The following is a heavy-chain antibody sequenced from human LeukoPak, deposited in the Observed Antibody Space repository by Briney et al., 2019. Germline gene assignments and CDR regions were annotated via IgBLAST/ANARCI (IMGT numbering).Heavy chain of an antibody. Sequence: PGGSLRLSCAASEFTFSSYAMSWVRQAPGKGLEWVSSISSSSSYIYYADSVKGRFTISRDNAKNSLYLQMNSLRAEDTAVYYRARDWAAAGATDPWGQGTLVTVSS. CDR2: ISSSSSYI. CDR1: EFTFSSYA. CDR3: ARDWAAAGATDP. D-gene: IGHD6-13*01. J-gene: IGHJ5*02. V-gene: IGHV3-21*01.